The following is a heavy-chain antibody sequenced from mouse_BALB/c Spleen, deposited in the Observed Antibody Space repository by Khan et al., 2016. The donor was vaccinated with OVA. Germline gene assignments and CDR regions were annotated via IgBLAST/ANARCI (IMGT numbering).Heavy chain of an antibody. CDR2: INTYTGEP. CDR1: GYTFTNYG. D-gene: IGHD2-13*01. CDR3: ARVGDYWFFDV. V-gene: IGHV9-3-1*01. J-gene: IGHJ1*01. Sequence: QIQLVQSGPELKKPGETVKISCKASGYTFTNYGMNWVKQAPGKGLKWMGWINTYTGEPTYADDFKGRFAFSLETSASTAYLQLNNLKNEDTATYFGARVGDYWFFDVWGAGTTVTVSS.